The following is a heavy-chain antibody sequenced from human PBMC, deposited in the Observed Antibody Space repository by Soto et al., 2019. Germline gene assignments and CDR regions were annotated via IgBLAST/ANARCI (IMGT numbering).Heavy chain of an antibody. CDR2: ISAYNGNT. D-gene: IGHD3-10*01. V-gene: IGHV1-18*01. CDR1: GYTFTSYG. Sequence: QVQLVQSGAEVKKPGASVKVSCKASGYTFTSYGISWVRQPPGQGLEWMGWISAYNGNTNYAQKLQGRVTMTTDTSTSTAYMELRSLRSDDTAVYYCARVSYYYGSGSPYGMDVWGQGTTVTVSS. CDR3: ARVSYYYGSGSPYGMDV. J-gene: IGHJ6*02.